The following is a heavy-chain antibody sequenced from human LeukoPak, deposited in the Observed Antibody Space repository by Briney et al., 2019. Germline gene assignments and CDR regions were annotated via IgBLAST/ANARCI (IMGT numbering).Heavy chain of an antibody. CDR2: IYSGGNT. V-gene: IGHV3-66*01. CDR3: ARAGSSGWYAFDI. Sequence: GGSLRLSCAASGFTVSSNYMAWVRQAPGKGLEWVSVIYSGGNTYYADSVKGIFTISRDNSKNTLYLQMNGLRAEDTAVYYCARAGSSGWYAFDIWGQGTMVTVSS. D-gene: IGHD6-19*01. J-gene: IGHJ3*02. CDR1: GFTVSSNY.